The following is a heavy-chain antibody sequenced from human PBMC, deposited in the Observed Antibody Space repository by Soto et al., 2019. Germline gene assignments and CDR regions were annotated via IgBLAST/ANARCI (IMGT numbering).Heavy chain of an antibody. V-gene: IGHV3-30*18. J-gene: IGHJ4*02. CDR2: VSHDGRNT. D-gene: IGHD6-19*01. Sequence: VQLVESGGGVVQPGRSLRLSCAASRFTFSDYAMHWVRQAPGKGLEWVAVVSHDGRNTLYADSVKGGLTNSRDSSKNTVSLELTSLRAEDTAVYYCAKGGRQWLVTSDFNYWGQGALVTVSS. CDR3: AKGGRQWLVTSDFNY. CDR1: RFTFSDYA.